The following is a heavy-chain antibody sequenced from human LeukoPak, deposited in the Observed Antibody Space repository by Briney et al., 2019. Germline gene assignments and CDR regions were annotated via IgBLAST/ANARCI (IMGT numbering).Heavy chain of an antibody. D-gene: IGHD2-15*01. CDR2: IYYSGST. CDR3: ATLASTCTGGSCYQYYFDY. J-gene: IGHJ4*02. V-gene: IGHV4-39*01. CDR1: GDSISSDTYY. Sequence: SETLSLTCTVSGDSISSDTYYWGWIRQPPGKGLEWIGSIYYSGSTYYKTSLKSRVTISVDTSKKQFSLKLSSVTAADTAVYNCATLASTCTGGSCYQYYFDYWGQGTLVTVSS.